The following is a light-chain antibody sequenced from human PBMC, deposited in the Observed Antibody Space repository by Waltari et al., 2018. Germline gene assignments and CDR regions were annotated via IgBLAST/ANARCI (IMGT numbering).Light chain of an antibody. CDR1: GSNIGSNS. V-gene: IGLV1-44*01. CDR3: AAWDDSLNGYV. Sequence: QSVLTQPPSASGTPGQRVTISCSGRGSNIGSNSVNWFQQVPGTAPKLLIYSNNQWPSGVPDRFSGSKSGTSASLAISGLQSEDEADYYCAAWDDSLNGYVFGTGTKVTVL. J-gene: IGLJ1*01. CDR2: SNN.